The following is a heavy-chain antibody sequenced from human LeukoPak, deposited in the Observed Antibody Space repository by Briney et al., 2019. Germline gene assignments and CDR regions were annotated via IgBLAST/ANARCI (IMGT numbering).Heavy chain of an antibody. CDR3: ARLKEGLDY. CDR1: GFTFSSYS. CDR2: ISTSSGYM. Sequence: GGSLRLSCAASGFTFSSYSMNWVRQAPGKGLEWVSSISTSSGYMYYADSVKDRFTISRDNAKNSLYLQMNSLRAEDTAVYYCARLKEGLDYWGQGTLVTVSS. V-gene: IGHV3-21*01. J-gene: IGHJ4*02.